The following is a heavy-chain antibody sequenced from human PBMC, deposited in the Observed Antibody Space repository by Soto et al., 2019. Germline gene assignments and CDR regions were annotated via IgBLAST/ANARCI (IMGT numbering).Heavy chain of an antibody. J-gene: IGHJ4*02. V-gene: IGHV1-69*13. CDR3: ARGGYDILTGYYSLILDY. D-gene: IGHD3-9*01. Sequence: SVKVSCKASGGTFSSYAISWVRQAPGQGLEWMGGIIPIFGTANYAQKFQGRVTITADESTSTAYMELSSLRSEDTAVYYCARGGYDILTGYYSLILDYWGQGTLVTVSS. CDR1: GGTFSSYA. CDR2: IIPIFGTA.